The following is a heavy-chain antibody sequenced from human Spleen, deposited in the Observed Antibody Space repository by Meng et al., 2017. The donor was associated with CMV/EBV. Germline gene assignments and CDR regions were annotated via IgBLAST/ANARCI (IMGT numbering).Heavy chain of an antibody. J-gene: IGHJ6*02. Sequence: GGSLRLSCAASGFTVSNHYMSWVRQSPGKGLEWVSVIFSSGSAYYADSVKGRFTISRDNYKNTLYLQMNSLRADDTAVYYCAKDQLPNYDFWSGYSYYYYGMDVWGQGTTVTVSS. D-gene: IGHD3-3*01. CDR2: IFSSGSA. V-gene: IGHV3-53*01. CDR1: GFTVSNHY. CDR3: AKDQLPNYDFWSGYSYYYYGMDV.